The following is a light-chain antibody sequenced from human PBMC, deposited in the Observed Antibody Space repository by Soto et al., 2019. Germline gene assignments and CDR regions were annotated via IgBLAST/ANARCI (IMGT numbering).Light chain of an antibody. V-gene: IGLV2-8*01. CDR1: SSDIGTYVF. J-gene: IGLJ2*01. CDR3: SLFAGGNNVI. Sequence: QSALTQPPSASGSPGQSVTISCTGTSSDIGTYVFVSWYQQHPGKAPKLMIYEVSKRPSGVPDRFSASKSGNTASLTVSGLQVEDEADYYCSLFAGGNNVIFGGGTKVTV. CDR2: EVS.